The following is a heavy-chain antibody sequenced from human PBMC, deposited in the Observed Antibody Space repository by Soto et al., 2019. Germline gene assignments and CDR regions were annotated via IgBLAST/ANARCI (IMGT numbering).Heavy chain of an antibody. J-gene: IGHJ6*02. V-gene: IGHV3-21*01. CDR2: ISSSSSYI. CDR3: ARDVGQQPPLGGMDV. D-gene: IGHD6-13*01. CDR1: GFTFSSYS. Sequence: PWGSLRLSCAASGFTFSSYSMNWVRQAPGKGLEWVSSISSSSSYIYYADSVKGRFTISRDNAKNSLYLQMNSLRAEDTAVYYCARDVGQQPPLGGMDVWGQGTTVTDSS.